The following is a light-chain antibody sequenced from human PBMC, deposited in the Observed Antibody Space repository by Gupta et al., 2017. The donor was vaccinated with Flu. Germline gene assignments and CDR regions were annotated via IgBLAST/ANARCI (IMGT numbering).Light chain of an antibody. V-gene: IGLV2-23*01. CDR3: FSYAGSGTWL. CDR2: DDT. J-gene: IGLJ3*02. CDR1: SGNVGSLHL. Sequence: SGNVGSLHLVSWYQHHPGKAPKLIFNDDTKRPSGISTCFSASSSGATASMTICGLQAEDEAAYYCFSYAGSGTWLFGGGSSLTVL.